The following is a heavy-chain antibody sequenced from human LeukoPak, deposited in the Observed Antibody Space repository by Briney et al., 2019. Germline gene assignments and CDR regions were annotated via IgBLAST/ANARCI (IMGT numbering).Heavy chain of an antibody. CDR2: ISGSGGNT. J-gene: IGHJ4*02. D-gene: IGHD3-22*01. CDR3: AKAHDLYYYDSSGYYFLDY. Sequence: GGSLRLSCAASGFTLSSYAMSWVRQAPGKGLECVSAISGSGGNTYYADSVKGRFTISRDNSKNTLYLQMNSLRAEDTAVYYCAKAHDLYYYDSSGYYFLDYWGQGTLVTVSS. V-gene: IGHV3-23*01. CDR1: GFTLSSYA.